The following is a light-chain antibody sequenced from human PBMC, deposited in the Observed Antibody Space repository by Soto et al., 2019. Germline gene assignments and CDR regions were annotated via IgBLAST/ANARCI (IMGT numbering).Light chain of an antibody. CDR3: QQVKTYPQT. V-gene: IGKV1-9*01. CDR1: QAVPNN. Sequence: DAQRTQCVSSLPASVVYGVTITCLPSQAVPNNMAWYQQKPGKPPKLLIYEESTLHSGVPSRFSGRKSGTQFTLTVDILQPEDFATYYSQQVKTYPQTFGAGTKVDIK. J-gene: IGKJ4*01. CDR2: EES.